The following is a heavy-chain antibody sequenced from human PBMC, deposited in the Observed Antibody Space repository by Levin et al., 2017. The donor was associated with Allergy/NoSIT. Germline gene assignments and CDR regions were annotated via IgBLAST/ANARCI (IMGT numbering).Heavy chain of an antibody. V-gene: IGHV5-51*01. Sequence: KPGGSLRLSCQASGYSFTSYWFGWVRQRPGKGLEWMGLIFPSDSDTRVSPSFQGQIIMSVDKSINTAYLQWSSLTASDSAMYYCARRDSDGSNSFDYWGQGTLVTVSS. J-gene: IGHJ4*02. CDR2: IFPSDSDT. D-gene: IGHD4-23*01. CDR3: ARRDSDGSNSFDY. CDR1: GYSFTSYW.